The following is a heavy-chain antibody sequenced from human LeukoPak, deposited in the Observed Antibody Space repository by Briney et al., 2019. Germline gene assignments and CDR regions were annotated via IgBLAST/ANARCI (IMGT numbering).Heavy chain of an antibody. CDR2: NNPSGGST. Sequence: ASVKVSCKASGYTFTSYCMHWVRQAPGQGLEWMGINNPSGGSTSYAQKFQGRVTMTRDTSTSTVYMELSSLRSEDTAVYYCARDGNRSGYCSGGSCPDYWGQGTLVTVSS. J-gene: IGHJ4*02. CDR1: GYTFTSYC. CDR3: ARDGNRSGYCSGGSCPDY. D-gene: IGHD2-15*01. V-gene: IGHV1-46*01.